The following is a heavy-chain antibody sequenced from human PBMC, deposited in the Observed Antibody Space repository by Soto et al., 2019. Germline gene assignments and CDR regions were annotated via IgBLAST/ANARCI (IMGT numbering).Heavy chain of an antibody. J-gene: IGHJ1*01. Sequence: ASVKVSCKASGYTFTSYYMHWVRQAPGQGLEWMGIINPSGGSTSYAQKFQGRVTMTRDTSTSTVYMELSSLRAEDTAVYYCAKQLTGIVVVVAATLTPNFQHWGQGTLVTVSS. CDR3: AKQLTGIVVVVAATLTPNFQH. V-gene: IGHV1-46*01. CDR1: GYTFTSYY. D-gene: IGHD2-15*01. CDR2: INPSGGST.